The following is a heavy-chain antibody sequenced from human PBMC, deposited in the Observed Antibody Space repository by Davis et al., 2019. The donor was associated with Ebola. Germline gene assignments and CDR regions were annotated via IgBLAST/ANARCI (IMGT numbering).Heavy chain of an antibody. Sequence: GESLKISCKGSGYSFTSYWIGWVRQMPGKGLEWMGIIYPGDSDTRYSPSFQGHVTISADKSISTAYLQWSSLKASDTAMYYCARRYCSSTSCWSGAFDIWGQGKMVTVSS. J-gene: IGHJ3*02. V-gene: IGHV5-51*01. D-gene: IGHD2-2*01. CDR1: GYSFTSYW. CDR3: ARRYCSSTSCWSGAFDI. CDR2: IYPGDSDT.